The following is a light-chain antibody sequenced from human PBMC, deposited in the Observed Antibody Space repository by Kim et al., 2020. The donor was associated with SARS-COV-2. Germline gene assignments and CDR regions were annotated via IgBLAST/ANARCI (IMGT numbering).Light chain of an antibody. CDR2: AND. J-gene: IGLJ3*02. CDR1: SSNIGSKN. Sequence: GQRVTSSCFGSSSNIGSKNVYWYQQLPGTAPRLLIYANDQRPSGVPDRLSGSRSGTSASLAISGLRSEDEADYYCASWDDSLGAWVFGGGTQLTVL. V-gene: IGLV1-47*02. CDR3: ASWDDSLGAWV.